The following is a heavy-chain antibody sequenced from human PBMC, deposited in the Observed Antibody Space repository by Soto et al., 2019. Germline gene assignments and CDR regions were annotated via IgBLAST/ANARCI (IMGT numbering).Heavy chain of an antibody. D-gene: IGHD6-19*01. V-gene: IGHV4-34*01. Sequence: QVQLQQWGAGLLKPSETLSLTCAVYGGSFSGYYWSWIRQPPGKGLEWIGEINHSGSTNYNPSLKSRVTISVDTSKSQFSLKLSSVAAADTAVYYCARGRRGYSGGWYGSGMDVWGQGTTVTVSS. J-gene: IGHJ6*02. CDR2: INHSGST. CDR1: GGSFSGYY. CDR3: ARGRRGYSGGWYGSGMDV.